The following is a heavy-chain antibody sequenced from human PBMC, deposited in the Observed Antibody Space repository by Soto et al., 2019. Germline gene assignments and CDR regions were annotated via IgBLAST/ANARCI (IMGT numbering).Heavy chain of an antibody. V-gene: IGHV3-30-3*01. CDR2: ISYDGSNK. J-gene: IGHJ6*02. CDR3: ASSLYCTNGVCYYYYYYGMDV. D-gene: IGHD2-8*01. CDR1: GFTFSSYA. Sequence: GGSLRLSCAASGFTFSSYAMHWVRQAPGKGLEWVAVISYDGSNKYYADSVKGRFTISRDNSKNTMYLQMNSLRAEDTAVYYCASSLYCTNGVCYYYYYYGMDVWGQGTTVTVSS.